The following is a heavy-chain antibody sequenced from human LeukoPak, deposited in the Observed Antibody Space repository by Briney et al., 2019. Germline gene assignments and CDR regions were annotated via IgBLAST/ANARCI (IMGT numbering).Heavy chain of an antibody. CDR1: GDSVSSNTAA. Sequence: SQTLSLTCAISGDSVSSNTAAWNWIRQSPSRGLEGLGRTYCRSKWYNDYAVSVRSRITINPDTSKNQFSLQLNSVTPEDTAVYYCARDSWIQLWLNYYGLGVWGQGTTVTVSS. D-gene: IGHD5-18*01. J-gene: IGHJ6*02. V-gene: IGHV6-1*01. CDR2: TYCRSKWYN. CDR3: ARDSWIQLWLNYYGLGV.